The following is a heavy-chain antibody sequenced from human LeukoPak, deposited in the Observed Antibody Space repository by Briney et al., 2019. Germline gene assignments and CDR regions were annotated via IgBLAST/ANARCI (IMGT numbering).Heavy chain of an antibody. V-gene: IGHV4-34*01. CDR1: GGSFSGYY. D-gene: IGHD3-22*01. CDR3: ARGLYYYDISGYPPDAFDI. Sequence: SETLSLTCAVYGGSFSGYYWSWIRQPPGKGLEWIGEINHSGSTNYNPSLKSRVTISVDTSKNQFSLKLSSVTAADTAVYYCARGLYYYDISGYPPDAFDIWGQGTMVTVFS. CDR2: INHSGST. J-gene: IGHJ3*02.